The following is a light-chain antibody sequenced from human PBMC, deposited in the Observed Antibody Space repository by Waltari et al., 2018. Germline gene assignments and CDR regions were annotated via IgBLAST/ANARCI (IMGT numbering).Light chain of an antibody. CDR1: QDISNY. CDR2: DAS. J-gene: IGKJ5*01. V-gene: IGKV1-33*01. Sequence: DIQMTQSPSSLSASVGDRVTITCQSSQDISNYLNWYQQKPGKAPKLLIYDASNLETGVPSRFSGSGSWTDFTFNISSLQPEDIATYYCQQYDNLPITFGQGTRLEIK. CDR3: QQYDNLPIT.